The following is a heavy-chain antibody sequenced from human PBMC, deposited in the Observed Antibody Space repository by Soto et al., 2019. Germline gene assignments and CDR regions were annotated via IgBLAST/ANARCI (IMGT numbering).Heavy chain of an antibody. J-gene: IGHJ4*02. CDR1: GFTFSSYA. CDR2: ISGGGGST. Sequence: GGSLRLSCAASGFTFSSYAMSWVRQAPGKGLEWVSAISGGGGSTYYADSVKGRFTISRDNSKNTLYLQMNSLRAEDTAVYYCAKLRIFGVVSDYWGQGTLVTVSS. V-gene: IGHV3-23*01. CDR3: AKLRIFGVVSDY. D-gene: IGHD3-3*01.